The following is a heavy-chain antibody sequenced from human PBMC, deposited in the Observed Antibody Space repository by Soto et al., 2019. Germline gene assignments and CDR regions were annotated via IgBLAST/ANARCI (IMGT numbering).Heavy chain of an antibody. CDR3: ARGATGTYWGGGFDP. CDR1: GGSISSGDYY. D-gene: IGHD1-1*01. CDR2: IYYSGST. V-gene: IGHV4-30-4*01. J-gene: IGHJ5*02. Sequence: SETLSLTCTVSGGSISSGDYYWSWIRQPPGKGLEWIGYIYYSGSTYYNPSLKSRDTISVDTSKNQFSLKLSSVTAADTAVYYCARGATGTYWGGGFDPWGQGTLVTVSS.